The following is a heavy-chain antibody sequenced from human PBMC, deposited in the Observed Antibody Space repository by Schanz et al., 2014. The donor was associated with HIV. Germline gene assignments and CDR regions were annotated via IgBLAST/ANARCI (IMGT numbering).Heavy chain of an antibody. Sequence: EVQLVHSGGGLVKPGGSLRISCAASGFTFRHAWMSGAGTCRTSGRGGVGLIKSKTDGETTDYAAPVKGRFTISRDDSKTTLFLQMNSLKSEDTAVYYCTTRRVLGVNLDVCG. CDR3: TTRRVLGVNLDV. CDR2: IKSKTDGETT. J-gene: IGHJ6*02. V-gene: IGHV3-15*01. D-gene: IGHD3-3*01. CDR1: GFTFRHAW.